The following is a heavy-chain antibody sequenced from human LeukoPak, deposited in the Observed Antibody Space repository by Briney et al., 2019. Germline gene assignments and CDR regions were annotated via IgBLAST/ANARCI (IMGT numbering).Heavy chain of an antibody. Sequence: ASVKVSCQASGYTFTSYGISWVRQARGQGLEWMGWISAYNGNTNYAQKLQGRVTMTTDTSTSTAYMELRSLRSDDTAVYYCARDWELLGGPDYWGQGTLVSVSS. V-gene: IGHV1-18*01. CDR3: ARDWELLGGPDY. J-gene: IGHJ4*02. D-gene: IGHD1-26*01. CDR1: GYTFTSYG. CDR2: ISAYNGNT.